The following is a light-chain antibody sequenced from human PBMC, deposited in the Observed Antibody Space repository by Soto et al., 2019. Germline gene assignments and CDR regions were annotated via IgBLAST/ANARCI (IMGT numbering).Light chain of an antibody. J-gene: IGKJ1*01. CDR1: QSVSSSY. CDR3: QQYGNSRWT. Sequence: EIVLTQSPGTLSLSPGERATLFCRASQSVSSSYLAWYQQKPGQAPRLLIFGASSRATGIPDRFSGSRSGTDFTLTISRLESEDFAVYYCQQYGNSRWTLGQGTKVEI. V-gene: IGKV3-20*01. CDR2: GAS.